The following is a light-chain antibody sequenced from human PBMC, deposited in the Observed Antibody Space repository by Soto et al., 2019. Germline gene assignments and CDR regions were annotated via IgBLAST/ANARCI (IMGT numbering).Light chain of an antibody. V-gene: IGKV3-20*01. CDR2: ATS. CDR3: HQYVTSPPAWA. J-gene: IGKJ1*01. CDR1: QSISSSY. Sequence: EIVLTQSPGTLSLSPGERATLSCRTSQSISSSYLAWSQQKPGQAPRLLIYATSSRATGVPDGFSGSGSGTDFTLPISRLEPEDSAVYYCHQYVTSPPAWAFGQGTKLEIK.